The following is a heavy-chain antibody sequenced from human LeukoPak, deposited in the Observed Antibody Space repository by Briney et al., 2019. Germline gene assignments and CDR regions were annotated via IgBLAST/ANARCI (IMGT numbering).Heavy chain of an antibody. CDR1: GFTFSSYD. Sequence: GGSLRLSCAASGFTFSSYDMHWVCQAPGKGLEWVAVISYDGSNKYYADSVKGRFTISRDNSKNTLYLQMNSLRAEDTAVYYCAKDSGGDTVVHLDYWGQGTLVTVSS. V-gene: IGHV3-30*18. CDR3: AKDSGGDTVVHLDY. D-gene: IGHD4-23*01. J-gene: IGHJ4*02. CDR2: ISYDGSNK.